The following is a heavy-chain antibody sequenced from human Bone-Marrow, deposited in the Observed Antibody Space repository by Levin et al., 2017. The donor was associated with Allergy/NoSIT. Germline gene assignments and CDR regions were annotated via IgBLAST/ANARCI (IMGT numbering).Heavy chain of an antibody. CDR3: AKIMPGHGPYFDY. D-gene: IGHD2-2*01. J-gene: IGHJ4*02. V-gene: IGHV4-59*03. CDR1: GVSISNYY. Sequence: SETLSLTCTVSGVSISNYYWSWIRQSPGKGLEWIAYIYYTGSTNYNPSLKSRVSISGDTSKNQFSLKMSSMSDADTAVYYWAKIMPGHGPYFDYCRQGTLVTVSS. CDR2: IYYTGST.